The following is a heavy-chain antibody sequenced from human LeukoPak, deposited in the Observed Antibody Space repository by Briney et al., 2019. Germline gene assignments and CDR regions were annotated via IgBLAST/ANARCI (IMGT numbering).Heavy chain of an antibody. CDR1: GFSFSTYA. Sequence: GGSLRLSCAASGFSFSTYAMNWVRQAPGKGLEWVSGISGSGYSTYYADSVKGRFTISRENSKDTLYLQLNSLRAEDTAVYYCATTYFYDNSGSYYFDYWGQGTLVTVSS. V-gene: IGHV3-23*01. D-gene: IGHD3-22*01. CDR3: ATTYFYDNSGSYYFDY. CDR2: ISGSGYST. J-gene: IGHJ4*02.